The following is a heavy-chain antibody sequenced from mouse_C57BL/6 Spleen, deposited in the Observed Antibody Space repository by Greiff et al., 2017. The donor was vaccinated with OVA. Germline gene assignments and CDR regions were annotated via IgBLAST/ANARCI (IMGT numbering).Heavy chain of an antibody. D-gene: IGHD2-3*01. CDR2: IYPGSGST. Sequence: VQLVESGAELVKPGASVKMSCKASGYTFTSYWITWVKQRPGQGLEWIGDIYPGSGSTNYNEKFKSKATLTVDTSSSTAYMQLSSLTSEDSAVYYCAREAGTRWLLRYFDVWGTGTTVTVSS. CDR1: GYTFTSYW. V-gene: IGHV1-55*01. CDR3: AREAGTRWLLRYFDV. J-gene: IGHJ1*03.